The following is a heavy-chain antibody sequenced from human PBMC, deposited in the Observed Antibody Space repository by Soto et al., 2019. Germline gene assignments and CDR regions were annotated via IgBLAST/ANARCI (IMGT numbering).Heavy chain of an antibody. Sequence: PGGTLRLSCAASGFTFSSYGMNWVRQAPGKGLEWVAVISYDGSNKYYADSVKGRCTISTDNSKHTLYLHMNSRSAADTAVHYCAKDRGGYLSDYYYYGMDVWGPGTTVTVSS. J-gene: IGHJ6*02. V-gene: IGHV3-30*18. D-gene: IGHD3-22*01. CDR3: AKDRGGYLSDYYYYGMDV. CDR2: ISYDGSNK. CDR1: GFTFSSYG.